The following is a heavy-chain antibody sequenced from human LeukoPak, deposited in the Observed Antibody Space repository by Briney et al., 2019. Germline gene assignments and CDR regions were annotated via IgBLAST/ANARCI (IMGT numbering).Heavy chain of an antibody. CDR2: IGGSGGTT. J-gene: IGHJ6*03. D-gene: IGHD3-10*02. CDR1: GFTFSRYA. CDR3: ARDPGHDDRGPNMDV. V-gene: IGHV3-23*01. Sequence: GGSLRLSCAASGFTFSRYAMSWVRQAPGKGLEWVSSIGGSGGTTYYADSVQGRFTISRDNSKNTLYLQMNSLSAEDTAVYYCARDPGHDDRGPNMDVWGKGTTVTVSS.